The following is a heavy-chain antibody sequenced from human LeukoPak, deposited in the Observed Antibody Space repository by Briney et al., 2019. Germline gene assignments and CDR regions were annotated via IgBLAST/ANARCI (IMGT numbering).Heavy chain of an antibody. CDR2: INSDGSST. V-gene: IGHV3-74*01. Sequence: PGGSLRLSCAASGFTFRSYWMHWVRQAPGKGLVWVSRINSDGSSTNYADSVKGRFTISRDNAKNTLYLQMNRLRAEDTAVYYCARDSLNSGSYFDYWGQGTLVTGSS. CDR1: GFTFRSYW. J-gene: IGHJ4*02. D-gene: IGHD3-10*01. CDR3: ARDSLNSGSYFDY.